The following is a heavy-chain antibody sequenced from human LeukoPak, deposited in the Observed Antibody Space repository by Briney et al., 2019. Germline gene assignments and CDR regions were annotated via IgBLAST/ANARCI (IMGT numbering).Heavy chain of an antibody. J-gene: IGHJ4*02. CDR2: IDYSGTT. V-gene: IGHV4-39*01. CDR3: ARRGQAAGSKGAFDY. Sequence: SETLSLTCTVSGGSISSGSYYWGWIRQPPGKGLEWIGSIDYSGTTHYNPSLKSRVTISVDTSKNQFSLKLSSVTAADTALYYCARRGQAAGSKGAFDYWGQGTLVTVSS. D-gene: IGHD6-13*01. CDR1: GGSISSGSYY.